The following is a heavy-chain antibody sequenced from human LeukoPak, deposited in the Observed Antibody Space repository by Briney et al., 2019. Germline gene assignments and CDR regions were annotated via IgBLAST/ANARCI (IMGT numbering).Heavy chain of an antibody. J-gene: IGHJ5*02. D-gene: IGHD3-3*01. CDR1: GGSFSGYY. Sequence: SETLSLTCAVYGGSFSGYYWSWIRQPPGKGLEWIGEINHSGSTNYNPSLKSRVTISVDTSKNQFSLKLSSVTAADTAVYYCARGKRVLRFLEWSSPNNWFDPWGQGTLVTVSS. CDR3: ARGKRVLRFLEWSSPNNWFDP. CDR2: INHSGST. V-gene: IGHV4-34*01.